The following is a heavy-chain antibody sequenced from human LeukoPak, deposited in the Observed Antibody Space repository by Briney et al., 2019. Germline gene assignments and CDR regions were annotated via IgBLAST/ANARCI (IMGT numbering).Heavy chain of an antibody. D-gene: IGHD3-10*01. J-gene: IGHJ4*02. V-gene: IGHV3-21*01. Sequence: PGGSLRLSCAASGFTFSSYSMNWVRQAPGKGLEWVSSISSSSSYIYYADSVKGRFTISRDNAKNSLYLQMNSLRAEDTAVYYCARGSRSTMVRGVIQDWGQGTLVTVSS. CDR2: ISSSSSYI. CDR1: GFTFSSYS. CDR3: ARGSRSTMVRGVIQD.